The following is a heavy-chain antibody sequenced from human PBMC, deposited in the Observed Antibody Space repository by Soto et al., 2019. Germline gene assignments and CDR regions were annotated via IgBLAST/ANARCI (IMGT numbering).Heavy chain of an antibody. CDR3: AKDQNYGWYCSGGSCLTPVSGYYFDY. CDR2: ISGSGGST. J-gene: IGHJ4*02. V-gene: IGHV3-23*01. CDR1: GFTFSSYA. Sequence: EVQLLESGGGLVQPGGSLRLSCAASGFTFSSYAMSWVRQAPGKGLEWVSAISGSGGSTYYADSVKGRFTISRDNSKNTLYLQMNSLRAEDTAVYYCAKDQNYGWYCSGGSCLTPVSGYYFDYWGQGTLVTVSS. D-gene: IGHD2-15*01.